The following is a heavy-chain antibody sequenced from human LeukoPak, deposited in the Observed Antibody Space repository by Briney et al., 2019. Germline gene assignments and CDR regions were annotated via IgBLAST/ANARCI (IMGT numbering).Heavy chain of an antibody. J-gene: IGHJ6*02. Sequence: GGSLRLSCAASGFTFSSYWMSWVRQAPGKGLEWVANIKQDGSEKYYVDSVKGRFTISRDNAKNSLYLQMNSLRAEDTAVYYCARALSSTSDYYGMDVWGQGTTATVSS. V-gene: IGHV3-7*01. CDR3: ARALSSTSDYYGMDV. CDR2: IKQDGSEK. CDR1: GFTFSSYW.